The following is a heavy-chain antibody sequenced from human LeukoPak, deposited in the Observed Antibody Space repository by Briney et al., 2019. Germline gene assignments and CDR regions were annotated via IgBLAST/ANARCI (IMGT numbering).Heavy chain of an antibody. J-gene: IGHJ4*02. CDR2: IYYSGST. CDR3: AREGRDGYNSEFDY. Sequence: SQTLSLTCTVSGGSISSGDYYWSWIRQPPGKGLDWIGYIYYSGSTYYNPSLKSRVTISVDTSKNQFSLKLSSVTAADTAVYYCAREGRDGYNSEFDYWGQGTLVTVSS. D-gene: IGHD5-24*01. V-gene: IGHV4-30-4*08. CDR1: GGSISSGDYY.